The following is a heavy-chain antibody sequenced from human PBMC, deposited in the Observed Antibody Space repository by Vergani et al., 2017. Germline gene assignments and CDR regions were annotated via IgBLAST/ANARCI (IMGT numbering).Heavy chain of an antibody. D-gene: IGHD4-17*01. CDR2: ISAYNGNT. CDR1: GYTFTSYG. J-gene: IGHJ6*02. Sequence: QVQLVQSGSELKKPGASVKVSCKASGYTFTSYGISWVRQAPGQGLEWMGWISAYNGNTNYAQKLQGRVTMTTDTSRSTAYMELRSLRSDDTAVYYCARDGDYTPYYYYYGMDVWGQGTTVTVSS. V-gene: IGHV1-18*01. CDR3: ARDGDYTPYYYYYGMDV.